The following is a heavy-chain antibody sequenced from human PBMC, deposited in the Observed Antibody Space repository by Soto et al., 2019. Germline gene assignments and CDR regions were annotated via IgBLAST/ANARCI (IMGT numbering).Heavy chain of an antibody. J-gene: IGHJ6*02. V-gene: IGHV4-30-2*01. CDR3: ARDRLERRELYYYGMDV. CDR1: GGSITSGGYS. Sequence: PSETLSLTCAVSGGSITSGGYSWGWIRQPPGQGLEWIGYMYHSGNTYYNPSLKGRVTISLDHSRNQFSLRLNSVTAADTAVYFCARDRLERRELYYYGMDVWGQGTTVTVSS. D-gene: IGHD1-1*01. CDR2: MYHSGNT.